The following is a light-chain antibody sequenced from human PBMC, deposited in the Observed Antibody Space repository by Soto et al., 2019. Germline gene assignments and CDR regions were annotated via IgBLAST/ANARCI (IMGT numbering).Light chain of an antibody. J-gene: IGKJ4*01. Sequence: DIQLTQSPSTLSASVGDRVTITCRASQSFNSRLAWYQQKPGKAPKLLIYDASNFESGVPSRFSGSGSGTEFTLTISSLQPDDFATYYCLQHNIYPLTFGGGTKVEI. CDR3: LQHNIYPLT. CDR2: DAS. V-gene: IGKV1-5*01. CDR1: QSFNSR.